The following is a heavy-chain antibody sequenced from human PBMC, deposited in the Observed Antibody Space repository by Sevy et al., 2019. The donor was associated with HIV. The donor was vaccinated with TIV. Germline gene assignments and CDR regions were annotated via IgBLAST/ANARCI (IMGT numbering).Heavy chain of an antibody. CDR3: ARGFRTYYDILTGYYPRYYYYGMDV. CDR2: INHSGST. V-gene: IGHV4-34*01. Sequence: SETLSLTCAVYGGSFSGYYWSWIRQPPGKGLEWIGEINHSGSTNYNLSLKSRVTISVDTSKNQFSLKLSSVTAADTAVYYCARGFRTYYDILTGYYPRYYYYGMDVWGQGTTVTVSS. CDR1: GGSFSGYY. D-gene: IGHD3-9*01. J-gene: IGHJ6*02.